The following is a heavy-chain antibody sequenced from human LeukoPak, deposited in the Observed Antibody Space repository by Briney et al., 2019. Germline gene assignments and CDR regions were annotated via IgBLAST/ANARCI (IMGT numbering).Heavy chain of an antibody. Sequence: ASVKVSCKASGYTFTGYYMHWVRQAPGQGLEWMGWINPNSGGTNYAQKFQGRVTMTRDTSISTAYMELSRLRSDDTAVYYCARDEGSYYYDSSATNWFDPWGQGTLVTVSS. CDR3: ARDEGSYYYDSSATNWFDP. J-gene: IGHJ5*02. D-gene: IGHD3-22*01. CDR2: INPNSGGT. V-gene: IGHV1-2*02. CDR1: GYTFTGYY.